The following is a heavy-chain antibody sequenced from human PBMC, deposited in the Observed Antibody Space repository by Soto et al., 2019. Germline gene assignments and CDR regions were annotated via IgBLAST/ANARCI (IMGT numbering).Heavy chain of an antibody. D-gene: IGHD6-19*01. CDR2: ISYDGSNK. CDR1: GFTFSSYA. J-gene: IGHJ4*02. Sequence: GGSLRLSCAASGFTFSSYAMHWVRQAPGKGLEWVAVISYDGSNKYYADSVKGRFTISRDNSKNTLYLQMNSLRAEDTAVYYCARGAEIAVAGTFDYCGQGTLVTVSS. CDR3: ARGAEIAVAGTFDY. V-gene: IGHV3-30-3*01.